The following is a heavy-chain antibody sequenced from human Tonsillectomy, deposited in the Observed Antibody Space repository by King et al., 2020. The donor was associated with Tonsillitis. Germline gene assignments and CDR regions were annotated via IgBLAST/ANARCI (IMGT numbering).Heavy chain of an antibody. V-gene: IGHV1-2*02. D-gene: IGHD6-13*01. CDR3: ARERRRRATAGLGWFDP. CDR1: GYTFTDYY. J-gene: IGHJ5*02. Sequence: QLVQSGAEVKKPGASVKVSCKASGYTFTDYYIHWLRQAPGQGLEWMGWINPTSDGTNYAQKFQGRVTMTRDTSISTAYMELRRLRSDDTAVYYCARERRRRATAGLGWFDPWGQGTLVTVSS. CDR2: INPTSDGT.